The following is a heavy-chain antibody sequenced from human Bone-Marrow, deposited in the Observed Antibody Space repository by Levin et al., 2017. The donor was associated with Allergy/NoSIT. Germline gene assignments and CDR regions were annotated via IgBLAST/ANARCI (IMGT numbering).Heavy chain of an antibody. Sequence: HPGGSLRLSCAASGFTFSDYGMHWVRQAPGKGLEWVALISYDGSKEYYAESVKGRFTISRDNSTTTVYLQMNSLRAEDTAVYYCAKDQFLPRRVLMGSCGFFDYWGQGTLVTVSS. CDR3: AKDQFLPRRVLMGSCGFFDY. CDR2: ISYDGSKE. V-gene: IGHV3-30*18. CDR1: GFTFSDYG. D-gene: IGHD2-15*01. J-gene: IGHJ4*01.